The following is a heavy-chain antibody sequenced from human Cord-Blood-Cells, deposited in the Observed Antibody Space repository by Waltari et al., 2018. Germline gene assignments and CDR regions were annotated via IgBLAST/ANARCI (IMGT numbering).Heavy chain of an antibody. V-gene: IGHV1-46*01. CDR1: GYTFTSSH. CDR3: ARDNQLGIDY. CDR2: INPSGGST. Sequence: QVQLVQSGAEVKKPGASVKVSCKASGYTFTSSHMHWVRQAPGQGLEWMGIINPSGGSTSYAQKFQGRVTMTRDTSTSTVYMELSSLRSEDTAVYYCARDNQLGIDYWGQGTLVTVSS. J-gene: IGHJ4*02. D-gene: IGHD6-6*01.